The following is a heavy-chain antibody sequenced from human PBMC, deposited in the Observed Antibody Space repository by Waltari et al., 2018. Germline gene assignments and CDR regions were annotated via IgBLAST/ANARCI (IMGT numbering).Heavy chain of an antibody. CDR2: IYYTGTP. D-gene: IGHD5-18*01. J-gene: IGHJ6*02. V-gene: IGHV4-39*01. Sequence: GRGLVKPSETLSLTCSVSGGSISSSSYFSGWPRQPPGTGLEWIGAIYYTGTPNYNPSFDSRLTISIDTSKNQFSLKLTSVTAADTAVYYCTKRTALDGMDVWGQGATVTVSS. CDR1: GGSISSSSYF. CDR3: TKRTALDGMDV.